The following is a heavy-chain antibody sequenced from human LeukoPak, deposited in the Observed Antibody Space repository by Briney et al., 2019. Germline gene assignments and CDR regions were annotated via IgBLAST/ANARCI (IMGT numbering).Heavy chain of an antibody. CDR3: ARQSRSYGYGYFDY. V-gene: IGHV5-51*01. CDR1: GYSFTSYR. CDR2: IYPGDSDS. D-gene: IGHD5-18*01. J-gene: IGHJ4*02. Sequence: GESLKISCKGSGYSFTSYRIGWVRQMPGKGLEWMGIIYPGDSDSRYSPSFQGQVTISADKSISTAYLQWSSLKASDTAMYYCARQSRSYGYGYFDYWGQGTLVTVSS.